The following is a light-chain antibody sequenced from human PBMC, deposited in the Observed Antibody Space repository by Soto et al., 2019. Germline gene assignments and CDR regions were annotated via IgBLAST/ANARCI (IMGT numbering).Light chain of an antibody. J-gene: IGKJ1*01. Sequence: EIVLTQSPGTLSLSPGERATLTCRASQIVDNNYLAWYQQKSGQAPRLLIYKISSRATGIPDRFSGSGSGTDFTLTISRLEHEDFAVYYCKQYGISRTFGQGTKVEIK. CDR2: KIS. V-gene: IGKV3-20*01. CDR1: QIVDNNY. CDR3: KQYGISRT.